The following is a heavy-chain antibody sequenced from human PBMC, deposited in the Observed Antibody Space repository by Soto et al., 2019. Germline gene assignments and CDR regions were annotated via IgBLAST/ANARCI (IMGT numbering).Heavy chain of an antibody. D-gene: IGHD3-3*01. V-gene: IGHV6-1*01. CDR1: GDSVSSNSAA. CDR2: TYYRSKWYN. Sequence: LSLTCAISGDSVSSNSAAWNWIRQSPSRGLEWLGRTYYRSKWYNDYAVSVKSRITINPDTSKNQFSLQLNSVTPEDTAVYYCARVSRLEWLFSDYYYYGMDVWGQGTTVTVSS. CDR3: ARVSRLEWLFSDYYYYGMDV. J-gene: IGHJ6*02.